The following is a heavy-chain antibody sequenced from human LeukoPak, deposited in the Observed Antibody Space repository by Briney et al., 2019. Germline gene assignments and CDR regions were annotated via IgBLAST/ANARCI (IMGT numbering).Heavy chain of an antibody. CDR3: ARHPSGRMWLQQGGWFDP. Sequence: PSETLSLTCTVSGVSISSSNSYWGWIRQPPGKGLEWIGSIYYSGNTYYNASLKSQVSISIDTSKNQFSLRLTSVTAADTAVYYCARHPSGRMWLQQGGWFDPWGQGTLVTVSS. CDR1: GVSISSSNSY. CDR2: IYYSGNT. D-gene: IGHD5-24*01. J-gene: IGHJ5*02. V-gene: IGHV4-39*01.